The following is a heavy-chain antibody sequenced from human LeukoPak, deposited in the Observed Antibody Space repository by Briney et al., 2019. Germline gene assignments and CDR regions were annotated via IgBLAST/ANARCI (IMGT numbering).Heavy chain of an antibody. CDR1: GFTFSSYE. Sequence: GGSLRLSCAASGFTFSSYEMNWVRQAPGKGLEWVSYISSSGSTIYYADSVKGRFTISRDNAKNSLYLQMNALRAGDTAVYYCARDGGPITLHYALDTWGQGTMVTVSS. J-gene: IGHJ3*02. CDR2: ISSSGSTI. V-gene: IGHV3-48*03. D-gene: IGHD1-14*01. CDR3: ARDGGPITLHYALDT.